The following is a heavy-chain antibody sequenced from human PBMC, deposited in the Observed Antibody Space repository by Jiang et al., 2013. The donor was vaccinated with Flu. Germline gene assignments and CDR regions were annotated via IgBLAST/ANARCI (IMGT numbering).Heavy chain of an antibody. V-gene: IGHV4-31*03. Sequence: GSGLVKPSQTLSLTCTVSGGSISSGGYYWSWIRQHPGKGLEWIGYIYYSGSTYYNPSLKSRVTISVDTSKNQFSLKLSSVTAADTAVYYCARAGITMVRGGGYNWFDPWGQGTLVTVSS. CDR2: IYYSGST. D-gene: IGHD3-10*01. CDR1: GGSISSGGYY. J-gene: IGHJ5*02. CDR3: ARAGITMVRGGGYNWFDP.